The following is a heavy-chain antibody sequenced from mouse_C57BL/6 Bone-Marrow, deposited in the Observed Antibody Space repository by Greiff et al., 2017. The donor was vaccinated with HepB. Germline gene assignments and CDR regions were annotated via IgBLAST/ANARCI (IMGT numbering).Heavy chain of an antibody. CDR1: GYTFTSYW. D-gene: IGHD1-1*01. CDR3: ARCLSIPHYYGSSPAWFAY. Sequence: VQLQQSGAELVKPGASVKMSCKASGYTFTSYWITWVKQRPGQGLEWIGDIYPGSGSTNYNEKFKSKATLTVDTSSSTAYMQLSSLTSEDSAVYYCARCLSIPHYYGSSPAWFAYWGQGTLVTVSA. CDR2: IYPGSGST. V-gene: IGHV1-55*01. J-gene: IGHJ3*01.